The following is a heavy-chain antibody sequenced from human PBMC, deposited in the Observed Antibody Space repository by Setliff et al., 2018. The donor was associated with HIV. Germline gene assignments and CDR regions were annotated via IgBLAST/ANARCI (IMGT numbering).Heavy chain of an antibody. CDR2: ISGYNGNT. V-gene: IGHV1-18*04. Sequence: ASVKVSCKASGYTFINFGITWVRQAPGQGLEWVGYISGYNGNTKYAQNVQGRVTMTTDTSTSTAYMELRGLRYDDTAVYYCARDPRSGYDSDTAMVTAYYYYMDVWGKGTTVTVSS. CDR1: GYTFINFG. CDR3: ARDPRSGYDSDTAMVTAYYYYMDV. D-gene: IGHD5-18*01. J-gene: IGHJ6*03.